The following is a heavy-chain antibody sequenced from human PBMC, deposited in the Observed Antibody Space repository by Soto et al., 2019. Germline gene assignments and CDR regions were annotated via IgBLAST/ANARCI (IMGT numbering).Heavy chain of an antibody. CDR2: ISGSGGTT. J-gene: IGHJ6*02. D-gene: IGHD3-3*01. V-gene: IGHV3-15*01. CDR3: TTLSITIFGVVLMDV. CDR1: GFTFSNYA. Sequence: GGSLRLSCAASGFTFSNYAISWVRQAPGKGLEWVSGISGSGGTTDYAAPVKGRFTISRDDSKNTLYLQMNSLKTEDTAVYYCTTLSITIFGVVLMDVWGQGTTVTVSS.